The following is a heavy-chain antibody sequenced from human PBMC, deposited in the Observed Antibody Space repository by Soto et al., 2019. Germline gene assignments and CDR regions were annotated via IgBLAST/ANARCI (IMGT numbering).Heavy chain of an antibody. D-gene: IGHD2-2*02. V-gene: IGHV3-21*01. CDR1: GFTFSSYS. J-gene: IGHJ6*02. Sequence: GGSLRLSCAASGFTFSSYSMNWVRQAPGKGLEWVSSISSSSSYIYYADSVKGRFTISRDNAKNSLYLQMNSLRAEDTAVYYFARDGIYCSSTSWYSDYYYYGMDVWGQGTTVTVSS. CDR3: ARDGIYCSSTSWYSDYYYYGMDV. CDR2: ISSSSSYI.